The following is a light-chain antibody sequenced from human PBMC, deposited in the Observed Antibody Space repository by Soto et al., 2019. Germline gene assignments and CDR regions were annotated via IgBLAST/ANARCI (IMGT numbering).Light chain of an antibody. J-gene: IGKJ1*01. CDR1: QTIGSL. CDR2: KAS. Sequence: DVQMTQSPSTLSASVGDRVTITCRASQTIGSLLAWYQQKPGKAPNLLIYKASSLESGVPSRFSGSGFGTEFTLTITGLQPGDFATYYCQHYNSWAFGQGTKVEI. CDR3: QHYNSWA. V-gene: IGKV1-5*03.